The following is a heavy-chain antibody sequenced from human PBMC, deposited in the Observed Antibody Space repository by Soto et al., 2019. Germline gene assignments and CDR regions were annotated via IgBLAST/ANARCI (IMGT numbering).Heavy chain of an antibody. CDR2: IIPIVGTS. CDR3: ERMSNYGGNVDDYYCMEG. D-gene: IGHD4-17*01. J-gene: IGHJ6*02. Sequence: QVQLVQSGAEVKKPGSSVKVSCKASGGPFSSYASSWVRQAPGQGLEWMGGIIPIVGTSNYAQKLPGRVTITADKSTSTAVMELSSVGYEYTALYYCERMSNYGGNVDDYYCMEGWGRVTRVTVAS. V-gene: IGHV1-69*06. CDR1: GGPFSSYA.